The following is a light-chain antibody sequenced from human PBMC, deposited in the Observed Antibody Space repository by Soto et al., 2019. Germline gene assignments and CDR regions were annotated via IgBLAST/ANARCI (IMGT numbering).Light chain of an antibody. Sequence: QSALTRPASVSGSPGQSITISCTGTSSDVGGYNYVSWYQQHPGKAPKLMIYEVSNRPSGVSNRFSVSKSGNTASLTRSGLQAEDEADYYCSSYTSSSTPYVFGTGTKLTVL. V-gene: IGLV2-14*01. CDR3: SSYTSSSTPYV. CDR2: EVS. CDR1: SSDVGGYNY. J-gene: IGLJ1*01.